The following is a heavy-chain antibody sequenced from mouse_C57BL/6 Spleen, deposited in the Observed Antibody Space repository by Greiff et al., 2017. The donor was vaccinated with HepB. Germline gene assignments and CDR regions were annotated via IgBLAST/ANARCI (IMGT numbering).Heavy chain of an antibody. CDR2: FYPGSGSI. CDR1: GYTFTEYT. J-gene: IGHJ3*01. CDR3: ARHEEGDFYDGLPGAY. V-gene: IGHV1-62-2*01. D-gene: IGHD2-1*01. Sequence: VQLQQSGAELVKPGASVKLSCKASGYTFTEYTIHWVKQRSGQGLEWIGWFYPGSGSIKYNEKFKDKATLTAAKSSSTVYMERSRLTSEDSAVYFCARHEEGDFYDGLPGAYWGQGTLVTVSA.